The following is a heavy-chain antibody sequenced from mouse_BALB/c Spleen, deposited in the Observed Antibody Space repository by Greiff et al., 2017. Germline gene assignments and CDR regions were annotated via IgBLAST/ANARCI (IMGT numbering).Heavy chain of an antibody. J-gene: IGHJ4*01. CDR2: ISSGSSTI. V-gene: IGHV5-17*02. Sequence: EVQVVESGGGLVQPGGSRKLSCAASGFTFSSFGMHWVRQAPEKGLEWVAYISSGSSTIYYADTVKGRFTISRDNPKNTLFLQMTSLRSEDTAMYYCARSGGNLGRVDYWGQGTSVTVSS. CDR3: ARSGGNLGRVDY. D-gene: IGHD2-1*01. CDR1: GFTFSSFG.